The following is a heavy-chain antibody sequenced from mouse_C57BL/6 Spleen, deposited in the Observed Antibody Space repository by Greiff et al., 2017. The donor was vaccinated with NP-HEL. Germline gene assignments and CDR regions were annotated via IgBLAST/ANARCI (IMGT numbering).Heavy chain of an antibody. CDR3: ARDGTCDACFDY. CDR2: FDTNSGGT. J-gene: IGHJ2*01. V-gene: IGHV1-72*01. Sequence: QVQLQQPGAELVKPGASVKLSCKASGYTFTSYWMHWVKQRPGRGLVWIGRFDTNSGGTKYNEQFQSKSTLTVYKPSSASSLKLSSLTAEDTAVYYGARDGTCDACFDYWGQGTTLTVSS. CDR1: GYTFTSYW.